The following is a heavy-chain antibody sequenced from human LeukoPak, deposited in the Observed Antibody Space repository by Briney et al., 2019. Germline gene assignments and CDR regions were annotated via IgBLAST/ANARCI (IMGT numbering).Heavy chain of an antibody. D-gene: IGHD3-3*01. Sequence: SETLSLTYTVSGVSISSSNSYWGWIRQPPGKGLEWIGYIYYSGSTNYNPSLKSRVTISVDTSKNQFSLKLSSVTAADTAVYYCARVMKGHDFWIGKTAGYYFDYWGQGTLVTVSS. CDR2: IYYSGST. J-gene: IGHJ4*02. CDR1: GVSISSSNSY. V-gene: IGHV4-61*05. CDR3: ARVMKGHDFWIGKTAGYYFDY.